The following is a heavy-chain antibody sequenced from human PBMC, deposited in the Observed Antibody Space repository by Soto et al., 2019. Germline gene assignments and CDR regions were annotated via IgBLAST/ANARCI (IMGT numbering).Heavy chain of an antibody. CDR1: GYTFTSYG. Sequence: ASVKVSCKASGYTFTSYGISWVRQAPGQGLEWMGWISAYNGNTNYAQKLQGRVTMTTDTSTSTAYMELRSLRSDDTAVYYCARVGLYCSSTSCYWNYYYYYMDVWGKGTTVTVSS. D-gene: IGHD2-2*01. V-gene: IGHV1-18*01. J-gene: IGHJ6*03. CDR2: ISAYNGNT. CDR3: ARVGLYCSSTSCYWNYYYYYMDV.